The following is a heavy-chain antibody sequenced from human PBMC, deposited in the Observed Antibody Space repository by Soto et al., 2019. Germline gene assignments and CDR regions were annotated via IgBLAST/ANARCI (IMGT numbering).Heavy chain of an antibody. D-gene: IGHD5-12*01. V-gene: IGHV3-7*01. CDR1: GFTFSNYW. J-gene: IGHJ4*02. Sequence: EVQLVESGGGLVQPGGSLRLSCAASGFTFSNYWMSWVRQAPGKGLEWVANIQQDGTAKNSVDSVRGRFTISRDNAKNSLNLQMNSLTAEDTAVYYCASVAIWGQGTLVTASS. CDR2: IQQDGTAK. CDR3: ASVAI.